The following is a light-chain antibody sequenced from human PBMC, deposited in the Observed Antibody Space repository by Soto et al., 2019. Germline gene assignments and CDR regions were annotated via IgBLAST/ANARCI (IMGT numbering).Light chain of an antibody. V-gene: IGKV1-39*01. CDR2: AAS. J-gene: IGKJ3*01. CDR1: QSNSSY. Sequence: DIQMTQSPSSLSASVGDRVTITCRASQSNSSYLNWYQQKPGKAPKLLIYAASSLQSGVPSRFSGSGSGTEFTLTISSLQPEDFATYYCQQSYSTLTFGPGTKEDIK. CDR3: QQSYSTLT.